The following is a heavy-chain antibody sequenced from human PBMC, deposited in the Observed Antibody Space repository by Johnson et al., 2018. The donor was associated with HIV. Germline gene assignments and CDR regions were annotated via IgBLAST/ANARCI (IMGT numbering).Heavy chain of an antibody. J-gene: IGHJ3*02. V-gene: IGHV3-15*01. CDR2: MKSKTDGGAP. CDR3: TTAGLRYFDWFTGAFDI. Sequence: VQLVVFGGGLVKPGGSLRLSCAASGFTFSNAWMSSVRQAPGMGLEWVGRMKSKTDGGAPDYAAPATGRFPISRDDSKNTLYMQMNSLKTEDTAVYYCTTAGLRYFDWFTGAFDIWGQGTMVTVSS. CDR1: GFTFSNAW. D-gene: IGHD3-9*01.